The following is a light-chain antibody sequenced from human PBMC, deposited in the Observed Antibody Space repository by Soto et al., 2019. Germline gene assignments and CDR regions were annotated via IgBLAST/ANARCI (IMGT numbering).Light chain of an antibody. V-gene: IGKV1-39*01. Sequence: DIQMTQSPASLSASVGDRVTVTCRASQSITTYLNWYQQKPGKAPNLLIYAASSLQSGVPSRFSGCGSGTDFTLTITSLQPEDFATYICQQSYGTPWTFGQGTKVEIK. CDR3: QQSYGTPWT. J-gene: IGKJ1*01. CDR1: QSITTY. CDR2: AAS.